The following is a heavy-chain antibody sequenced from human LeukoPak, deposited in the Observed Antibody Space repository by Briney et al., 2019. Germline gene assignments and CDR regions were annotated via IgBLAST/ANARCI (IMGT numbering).Heavy chain of an antibody. Sequence: SETLSLTCAVYGGSFSGYYWSWIRQPPGKGLEWIGEINHSGSTNYNPSLKSRVTISVDTSKNQFSLKLSSVTAADTAVYYCARDNGSPGDYYYGMDVWGQGTTVTVSS. J-gene: IGHJ6*02. CDR3: ARDNGSPGDYYYGMDV. CDR2: INHSGST. D-gene: IGHD1-14*01. V-gene: IGHV4-34*01. CDR1: GGSFSGYY.